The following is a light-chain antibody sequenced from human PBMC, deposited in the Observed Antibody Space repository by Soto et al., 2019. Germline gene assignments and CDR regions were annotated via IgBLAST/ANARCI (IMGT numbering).Light chain of an antibody. J-gene: IGLJ2*01. Sequence: QPVLTQPPSASGTPGQRVTISCSGSSYNIGSNTVNWYQQLPGTAPKLLIYSNNQRPSGVPDRFSGSKSGTSASLAISGLQSEDEADYYCAAWDDSLYGVVFGGGTKLTVL. CDR1: SYNIGSNT. CDR2: SNN. V-gene: IGLV1-44*01. CDR3: AAWDDSLYGVV.